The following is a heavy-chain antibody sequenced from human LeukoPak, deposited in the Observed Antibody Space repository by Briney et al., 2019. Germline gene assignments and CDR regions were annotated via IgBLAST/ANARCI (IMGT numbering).Heavy chain of an antibody. CDR2: INPNNGGT. D-gene: IGHD3-22*01. CDR3: AGEDNSSGYRPFDI. J-gene: IGHJ3*02. Sequence: ASVNVSCKSSGYTFTGYYIHWVRQAPGRGLEWMGRINPNNGGTNYAQKFQGRVTMTRDMSMSTAYMELSRLRSVDTAVYYCAGEDNSSGYRPFDIWGQGTMVTVPS. V-gene: IGHV1-2*06. CDR1: GYTFTGYY.